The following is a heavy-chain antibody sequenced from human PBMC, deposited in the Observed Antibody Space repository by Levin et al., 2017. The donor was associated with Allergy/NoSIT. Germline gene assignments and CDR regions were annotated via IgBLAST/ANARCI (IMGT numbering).Heavy chain of an antibody. CDR2: MNPNSGNT. D-gene: IGHD3-22*01. V-gene: IGHV1-8*01. J-gene: IGHJ1*01. CDR3: ARDSSGYQTFFQH. Sequence: AASVKVSCKASGYTFTSYDINWVRQATGQGLEWMGWMNPNSGNTGYAQKFQGRVTMTRNTSISTAYMELSSLRSEDTAVYYCARDSSGYQTFFQHWGQGTLVTVSS. CDR1: GYTFTSYD.